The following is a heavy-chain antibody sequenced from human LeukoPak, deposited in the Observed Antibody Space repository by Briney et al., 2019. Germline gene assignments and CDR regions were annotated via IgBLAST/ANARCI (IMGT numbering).Heavy chain of an antibody. CDR1: GGSFSGYY. CDR3: AREGYTSGSGWYEIYYYYGMDV. J-gene: IGHJ6*02. Sequence: PSETLSLTCAVYGGSFSGYYWSWIRQPPGKGLEWIGEINHSGSTNYNPSLKSRVTISVDTSKNQFSLKLSSVTAADTAVYYCAREGYTSGSGWYEIYYYYGMDVWGQGTTVTVPS. V-gene: IGHV4-34*01. CDR2: INHSGST. D-gene: IGHD6-19*01.